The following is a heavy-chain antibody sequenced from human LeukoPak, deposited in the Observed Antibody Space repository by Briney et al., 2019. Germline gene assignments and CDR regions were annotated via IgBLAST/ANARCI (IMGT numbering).Heavy chain of an antibody. J-gene: IGHJ6*03. V-gene: IGHV1-18*01. CDR3: ARDPSGGEGYYYYMDV. D-gene: IGHD6-19*01. CDR2: ISAYNGNT. CDR1: GYTFTSYG. Sequence: ASVKVSCKASGYTFTSYGISWVRQAPGQGLEWMGWISAYNGNTNYAQKPQGRVTMTTDTSTSTAYMELRSLRSDDTAVYYCARDPSGGEGYYYYMDVWGKGTTVTVSS.